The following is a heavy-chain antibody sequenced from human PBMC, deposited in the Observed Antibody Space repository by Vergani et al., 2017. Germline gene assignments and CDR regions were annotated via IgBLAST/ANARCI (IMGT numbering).Heavy chain of an antibody. V-gene: IGHV3-21*01. CDR3: ARGRESIFGVVITNWFDP. J-gene: IGHJ5*02. Sequence: EVQLVESGGGLVKPGGSLRLSCAASGFTFSSYSMNWVRQAPGKGLEWVSSISSSSSYIYYADSVKGRFTISRDNAKNSLYLQMNSLRAADTAVYYCARGRESIFGVVITNWFDPWGQGTLVTVSS. CDR2: ISSSSSYI. CDR1: GFTFSSYS. D-gene: IGHD3-3*01.